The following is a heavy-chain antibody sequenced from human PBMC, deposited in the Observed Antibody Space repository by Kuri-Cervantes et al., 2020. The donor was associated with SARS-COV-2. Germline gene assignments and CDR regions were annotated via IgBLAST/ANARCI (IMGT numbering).Heavy chain of an antibody. CDR1: GFTVSSYA. CDR2: IYSGGST. J-gene: IGHJ6*03. Sequence: GGSLRLSCAASGFTVSSYAMSWVRQAPGKGLEWVSVIYSGGSTYYADSVKGRFTISRDNSKNALSLQMNSLRAEDTAVYYCARGGSSSSLILDYYMEVWCKETTVTVSS. V-gene: IGHV3-66*01. D-gene: IGHD2-2*01. CDR3: ARGGSSSSLILDYYMEV.